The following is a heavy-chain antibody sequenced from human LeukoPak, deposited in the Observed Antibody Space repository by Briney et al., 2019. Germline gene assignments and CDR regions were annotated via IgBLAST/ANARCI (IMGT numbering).Heavy chain of an antibody. CDR3: ARDRVLLWFGEFNDAFDI. Sequence: GGSLRLSCAASGFSFNSYSMNWVRQAPGKGLEWVSSISSSSSYIYYADSVKGRFTISRDSAKNSLYLQMNSLRAEDTAVYYCARDRVLLWFGEFNDAFDIWGQGTMVTVSS. V-gene: IGHV3-21*01. D-gene: IGHD3-10*01. J-gene: IGHJ3*02. CDR1: GFSFNSYS. CDR2: ISSSSSYI.